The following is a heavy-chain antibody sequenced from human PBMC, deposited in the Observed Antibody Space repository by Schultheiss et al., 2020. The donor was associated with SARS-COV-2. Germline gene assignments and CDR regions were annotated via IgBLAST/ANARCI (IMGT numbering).Heavy chain of an antibody. V-gene: IGHV4-39*01. CDR2: IFHRGST. CDR1: GDSISSSLYY. Sequence: SETLSLTCSVSGDSISSSLYYWDWFRQPPGKGLEWIGSIFHRGSTYYNPSLKSRVAISGDTSKDQLSLKLRSVTAADTAVYFCARRRRDDYYIDYWGQGSLVTVSS. CDR3: ARRRRDDYYIDY. D-gene: IGHD5-24*01. J-gene: IGHJ4*02.